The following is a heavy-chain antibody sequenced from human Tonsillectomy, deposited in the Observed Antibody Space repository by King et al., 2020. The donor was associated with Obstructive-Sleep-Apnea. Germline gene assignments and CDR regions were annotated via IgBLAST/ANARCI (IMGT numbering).Heavy chain of an antibody. CDR3: ARDYYGSGSYVRYNWFDP. CDR2: ISSSSSYI. D-gene: IGHD3-10*01. CDR1: GFTFSSYS. V-gene: IGHV3-21*01. J-gene: IGHJ5*02. Sequence: VQLVESGGGLVKPGGSLRLSCAASGFTFSSYSMNGVRQAPGKGLEWVSSISSSSSYIYYAESVKGRFTISRDNAKNSLYLQMNSLRAEATAGYYCARDYYGSGSYVRYNWFDPWGQGTLVTVSS.